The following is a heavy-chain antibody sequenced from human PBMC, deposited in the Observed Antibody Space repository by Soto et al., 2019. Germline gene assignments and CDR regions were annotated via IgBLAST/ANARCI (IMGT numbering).Heavy chain of an antibody. CDR1: GGSFSGYY. J-gene: IGHJ6*02. D-gene: IGHD3-3*01. CDR2: INHSGST. CDR3: ARGRFLGWTTTYYYYYGMDV. Sequence: QVQLHQWGAGLLKPSETLSLTCAVYGGSFSGYYWSWIRQPPGKGLEWIGEINHSGSTNYNPSLKSRVTISVDTSKNQFSLKLSSVTAADTAVYYCARGRFLGWTTTYYYYYGMDVWGQGTTVTVSS. V-gene: IGHV4-34*01.